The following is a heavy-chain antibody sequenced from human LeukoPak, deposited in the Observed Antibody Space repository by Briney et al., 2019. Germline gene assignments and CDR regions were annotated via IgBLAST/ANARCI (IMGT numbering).Heavy chain of an antibody. V-gene: IGHV4-39*01. J-gene: IGHJ4*02. CDR1: VAPSAVVVTT. CDR3: ASNTGTVFDY. Sequence: SETLSSPALSLVAPSAVVVTTGAGSASPQGRGWSGLGVSYSGSTYYNPSLKSRITISVDTSKNQFSLKLSSVTAADTAVYYCASNTGTVFDYWGQGALVTVSS. D-gene: IGHD7-27*01. CDR2: SYSGST.